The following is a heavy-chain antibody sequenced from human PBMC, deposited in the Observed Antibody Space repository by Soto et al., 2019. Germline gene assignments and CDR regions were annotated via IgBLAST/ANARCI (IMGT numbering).Heavy chain of an antibody. CDR3: ARGIATGQLDP. CDR2: INPDNGNT. J-gene: IGHJ5*02. Sequence: ASVKFSCKSSGYTFTSYTMKWVRQAPGQRLEWMGWINPDNGNTKSSQKFQDRVIITRDTSASTAYMDLSSLRSEDTAVYYCARGIATGQLDPWGQGTLVTVSS. CDR1: GYTFTSYT. V-gene: IGHV1-3*01. D-gene: IGHD2-15*01.